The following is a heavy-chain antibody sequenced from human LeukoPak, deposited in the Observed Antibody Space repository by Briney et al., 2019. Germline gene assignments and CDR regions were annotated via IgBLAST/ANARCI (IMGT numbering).Heavy chain of an antibody. CDR3: ARELITKWSCGDY. V-gene: IGHV3-7*01. J-gene: IGHJ4*02. D-gene: IGHD1-20*01. CDR1: GFTFSSYA. Sequence: GGSLRLSCAASGFTFSSYAMSWVRQAPGKGLEWVANIKHDGSDRNYVDSVRGRFTISRDNGKNLLHLQMNTLRAEDTAVYYCARELITKWSCGDYWGQGTPVTVSP. CDR2: IKHDGSDR.